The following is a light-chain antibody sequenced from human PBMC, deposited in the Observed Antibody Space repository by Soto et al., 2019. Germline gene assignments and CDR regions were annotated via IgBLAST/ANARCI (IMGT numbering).Light chain of an antibody. CDR3: QQYNSYWT. J-gene: IGKJ1*01. Sequence: DIQMTQSPSTLSASVRDTVKITCRASESIDNWLAWYQQKPGKAPNLLIFAASTLVRGVPSRFSVLGSGTEFTLTIRSLQPDDFATDYCQQYNSYWTFGQGTKVDIK. CDR2: AAS. CDR1: ESIDNW. V-gene: IGKV1-5*01.